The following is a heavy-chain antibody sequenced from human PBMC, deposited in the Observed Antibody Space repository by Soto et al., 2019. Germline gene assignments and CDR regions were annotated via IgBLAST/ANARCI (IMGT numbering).Heavy chain of an antibody. CDR1: GGSISSTSYY. CDR3: AKKNYYEDSAYPLFDY. D-gene: IGHD3-22*01. J-gene: IGHJ4*02. CDR2: IDYSGNT. V-gene: IGHV4-39*01. Sequence: QLQLQESGPGLVKPSETLSLTCTVSGGSISSTSYYWGWIRQPPGRGLEWIGTIDYSGNTYYKPSFKSRVTISVDTSKNQSSLKLSSVTAADTAVYYCAKKNYYEDSAYPLFDYWGQGTLVTVSS.